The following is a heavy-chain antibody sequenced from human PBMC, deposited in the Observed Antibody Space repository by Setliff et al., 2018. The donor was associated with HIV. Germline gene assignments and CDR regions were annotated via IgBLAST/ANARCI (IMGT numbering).Heavy chain of an antibody. J-gene: IGHJ4*02. D-gene: IGHD2-2*01. CDR1: GYSISSGFY. Sequence: PSETLSLTCAVSGYSISSGFYWGWIRQPPGKGLEWIGSIYHSGSTYYNPSLKSRVTISVDTSKNQFSLNLSSVTAADAGVYYCARQFCTATSCSWPVDYWGQGTLVTV. V-gene: IGHV4-38-2*01. CDR3: ARQFCTATSCSWPVDY. CDR2: IYHSGST.